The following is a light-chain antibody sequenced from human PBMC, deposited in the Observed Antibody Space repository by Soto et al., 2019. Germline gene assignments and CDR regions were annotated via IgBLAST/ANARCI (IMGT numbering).Light chain of an antibody. CDR3: QQYSTSPLIT. CDR1: QSLYSNS. J-gene: IGKJ5*01. V-gene: IGKV3-20*01. CDR2: GAS. Sequence: ESLFTQSPATLSLSPGERATLSCRASQSLYSNSLAWYQLKPGQAPRLLIYGASSRATGIPDRFSGSGSGTDFTLTISRLEPEDFAVCYCQQYSTSPLITFCDGTRLDNK.